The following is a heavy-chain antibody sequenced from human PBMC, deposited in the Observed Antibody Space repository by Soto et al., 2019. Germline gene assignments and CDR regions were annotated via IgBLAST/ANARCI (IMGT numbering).Heavy chain of an antibody. CDR2: ISYSGTT. Sequence: SETLSLPCTGSVGSISGGNYYWSWIRQPPGKGLEWIGFISYSGTTHYSASLRSRVSMSVDTSKNQFSLDLSSVTAADTAVYYCATMGTPVTGLYYFDYWGQGTLVTVSS. V-gene: IGHV4-30-4*01. CDR1: VGSISGGNYY. J-gene: IGHJ4*02. D-gene: IGHD4-17*01. CDR3: ATMGTPVTGLYYFDY.